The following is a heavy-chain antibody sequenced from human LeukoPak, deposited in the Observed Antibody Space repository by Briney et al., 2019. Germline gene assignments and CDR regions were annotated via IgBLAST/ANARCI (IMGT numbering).Heavy chain of an antibody. D-gene: IGHD2-21*01. CDR2: FDPKDGET. Sequence: GASVTVSCRVSAFTLNELSMHWVRQAPGKGLEWVGGFDPKDGETVYAESFRDRVVLTDDRSSNTAYMDLTSLGADDTAVYYCATGVYCATTTCPGYGNFYYFMDVWGEGTTVTV. CDR1: AFTLNELS. CDR3: ATGVYCATTTCPGYGNFYYFMDV. J-gene: IGHJ6*03. V-gene: IGHV1-24*01.